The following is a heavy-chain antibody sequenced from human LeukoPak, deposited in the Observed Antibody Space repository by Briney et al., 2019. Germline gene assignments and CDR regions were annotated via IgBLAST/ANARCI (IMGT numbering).Heavy chain of an antibody. V-gene: IGHV1-18*01. CDR3: ARDDCSSTSCYTGNQFDY. D-gene: IGHD2-2*02. Sequence: GASVKVSCKASGYTFTSYGISWVRQAPGQGLEWMGWISAYNGNTNYAQKLQGRVTMTTDTSTSTAYMELRSLRSDDTAVYYCARDDCSSTSCYTGNQFDYWGQGTLVTVSS. CDR2: ISAYNGNT. J-gene: IGHJ4*02. CDR1: GYTFTSYG.